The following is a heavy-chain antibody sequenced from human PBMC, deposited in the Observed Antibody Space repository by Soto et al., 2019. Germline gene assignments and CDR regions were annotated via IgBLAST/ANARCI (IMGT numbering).Heavy chain of an antibody. V-gene: IGHV2-26*01. CDR3: ARRHLAVAVSPWFDP. J-gene: IGHJ5*02. CDR2: IDSSGEK. D-gene: IGHD6-19*01. CDR1: GLSITDSEMG. Sequence: QVTLKDSGPVLVNPTETLTLRCTVSGLSITDSEMGVSWIRQPPGQPLEWLAHIDSSGEKSYRTFLKSRLAISKDTSKSQIVLTMTNMDPSDTATYYCARRHLAVAVSPWFDPWGQGIPITVSS.